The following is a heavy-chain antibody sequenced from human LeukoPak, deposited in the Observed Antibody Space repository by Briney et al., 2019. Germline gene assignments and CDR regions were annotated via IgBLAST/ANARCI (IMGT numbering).Heavy chain of an antibody. J-gene: IGHJ4*02. D-gene: IGHD7-27*01. CDR1: GFTFNSYA. CDR3: AGSLGPLTEY. CDR2: ISYDGSNK. V-gene: IGHV3-30*04. Sequence: GGSLRLSCAASGFTFNSYAIHWVRQAPGKGLEWVAVISYDGSNKYYADSVEGRFTISRDNAKNTLYLQMNSLRAEDTAVYYCAGSLGPLTEYWGQGTLVTVSS.